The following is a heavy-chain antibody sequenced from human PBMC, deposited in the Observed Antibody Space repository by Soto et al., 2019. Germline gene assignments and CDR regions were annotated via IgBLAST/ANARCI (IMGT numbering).Heavy chain of an antibody. CDR3: ARDYEENWFDP. V-gene: IGHV3-33*01. D-gene: IGHD5-12*01. CDR1: GFTFSSYG. Sequence: GGSLRLSCAASGFTFSSYGMHWVRQAPGKGLEWVAVIWYDGSNKYYADSVKGRFTISRDNSKNTLYLQMNSLRAEDTAVYYCARDYEENWFDPWGQGTLVTVS. J-gene: IGHJ5*02. CDR2: IWYDGSNK.